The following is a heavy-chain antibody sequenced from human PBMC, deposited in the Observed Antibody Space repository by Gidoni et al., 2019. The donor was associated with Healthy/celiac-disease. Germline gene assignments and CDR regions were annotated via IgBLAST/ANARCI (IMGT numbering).Heavy chain of an antibody. CDR3: ARGFASSWWFDY. J-gene: IGHJ4*02. D-gene: IGHD6-13*01. CDR1: DDSISSGSYH. CDR2: FYTSGST. Sequence: QVQLQDAGPGLVKPSQTLSRPCTVSDDSISSGSYHWSWIRQPAGKGLEWIGRFYTSGSTNYNPSLKSRVTISVDTSKNQFSLKLSSVTAADTAVYFCARGFASSWWFDYWGQGALVTVSS. V-gene: IGHV4-61*02.